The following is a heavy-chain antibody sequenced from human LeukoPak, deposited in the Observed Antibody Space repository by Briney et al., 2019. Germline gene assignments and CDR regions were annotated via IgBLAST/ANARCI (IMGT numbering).Heavy chain of an antibody. J-gene: IGHJ4*02. CDR1: GFTFSSYW. V-gene: IGHV3-7*01. CDR2: IKQDGSEK. Sequence: PGGSPRLSCAASGFTFSSYWMSWVRQAPGKGLEWVANIKQDGSEKYYVDSVKGRFTISRDNAKNSLYLQMNSLRAEDTAVYYCARREWLRSSVAGTIDYWGQGTLVTVSS. CDR3: ARREWLRSSVAGTIDY. D-gene: IGHD5-12*01.